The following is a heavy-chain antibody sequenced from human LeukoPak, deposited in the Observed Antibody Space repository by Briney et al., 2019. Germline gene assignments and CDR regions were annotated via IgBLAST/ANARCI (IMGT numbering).Heavy chain of an antibody. Sequence: GGSLRLSCAASGFTVNSNYMSWVRQAPGKGLEWVSVIYSDGSTSYADSVKGRFSISRDYSKNTLYLQMNSPRAEDTAVYYCAKERTGGWPFDYWGQGTLVTVSS. D-gene: IGHD6-19*01. CDR3: AKERTGGWPFDY. CDR1: GFTVNSNY. J-gene: IGHJ4*02. V-gene: IGHV3-53*01. CDR2: IYSDGST.